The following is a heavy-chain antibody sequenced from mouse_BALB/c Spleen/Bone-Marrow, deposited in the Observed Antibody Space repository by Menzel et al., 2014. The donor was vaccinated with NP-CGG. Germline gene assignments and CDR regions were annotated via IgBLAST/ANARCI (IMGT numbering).Heavy chain of an antibody. V-gene: IGHV5-12-1*01. CDR3: ARHGSGYD. CDR2: ISSGGGNT. CDR1: GFAFSSYD. Sequence: EVHLVESGGGLVKPGGSLKLSCAASGFAFSSYDMSWVRRTPEKRLEWVAYISSGGGNTYYPDTVKGRFTISRDNAKNTLYLQMSSLKSEDTAMYYCARHGSGYDWGQGTTLTVSS. D-gene: IGHD3-1*01. J-gene: IGHJ2*01.